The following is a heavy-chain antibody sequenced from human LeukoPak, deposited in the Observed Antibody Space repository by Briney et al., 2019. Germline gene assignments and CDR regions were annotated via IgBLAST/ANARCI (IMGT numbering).Heavy chain of an antibody. CDR2: INPNSGGT. J-gene: IGHJ4*02. Sequence: ASVKVSCKASGYTFTGYYMHWVRQAPGQGLEWMGWINPNSGGTNYAQKFQGRVTMTRDTYISTAYLELSRLRSDDTAVYYCARCSQQWLVPDFDYWGQGTLVTVSS. CDR1: GYTFTGYY. V-gene: IGHV1-2*02. D-gene: IGHD6-19*01. CDR3: ARCSQQWLVPDFDY.